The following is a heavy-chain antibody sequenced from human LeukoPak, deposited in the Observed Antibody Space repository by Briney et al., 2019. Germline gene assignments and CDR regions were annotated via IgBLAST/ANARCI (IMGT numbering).Heavy chain of an antibody. D-gene: IGHD3-10*01. J-gene: IGHJ4*02. CDR2: IIPIFGTA. CDR1: GGTFSSYA. V-gene: IGHV1-69*06. CDR3: ATGQRVTYSGSGDLDF. Sequence: SVKVSCKASGGTFSSYAISWVRQAPGQGLEWMGGIIPIFGTANYAQKFQGRLTMTEDTSTDTVYMELSSLRSEDTAVYYCATGQRVTYSGSGDLDFWGQGTVVTVSS.